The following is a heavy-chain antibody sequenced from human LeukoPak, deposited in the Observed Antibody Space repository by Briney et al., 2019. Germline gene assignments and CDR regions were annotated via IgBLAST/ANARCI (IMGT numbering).Heavy chain of an antibody. D-gene: IGHD6-13*01. V-gene: IGHV4-59*01. CDR1: GGSISSYY. J-gene: IGHJ4*02. Sequence: SETLSLTCTVSGGSISSYYWSWIRQPPGKGLEWTGYIYCRGSTSYNPSLNSRVTISVDTSKNQFSLRLSSVTTADTAVYYCARASISIAGPFDYWGQGTLVTVSS. CDR3: ARASISIAGPFDY. CDR2: IYCRGST.